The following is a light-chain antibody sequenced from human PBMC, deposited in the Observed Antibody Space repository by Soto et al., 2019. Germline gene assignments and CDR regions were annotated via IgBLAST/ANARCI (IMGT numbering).Light chain of an antibody. V-gene: IGKV3-11*01. J-gene: IGKJ4*01. CDR3: QQRNTWPLT. CDR2: DSS. Sequence: EIVLTQSPATLSLSPGERGTLSCRASQRVSSYLAWYRQKPGQAPKLLLYDSSNRATGIPAMFSGSGSGTDFTLTISSLEPEDFAVYYCQQRNTWPLTFGGGTKVEIK. CDR1: QRVSSY.